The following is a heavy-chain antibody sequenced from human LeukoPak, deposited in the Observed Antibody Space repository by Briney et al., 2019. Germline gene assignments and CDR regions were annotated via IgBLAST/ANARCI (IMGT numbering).Heavy chain of an antibody. CDR1: GFTFSSYA. CDR2: IGGGPV. D-gene: IGHD2-8*01. V-gene: IGHV3-23*01. J-gene: IGHJ3*02. Sequence: GGSLRLSCAASGFTFSSYAMSWVRQAPGKGLEWVSTIGGGPVYYADSVKGRFTISRDDSKNTLFLQMNSLRAEDTAIYYCAKDSFSHNGVYDALDIWGQGTMVTVSS. CDR3: AKDSFSHNGVYDALDI.